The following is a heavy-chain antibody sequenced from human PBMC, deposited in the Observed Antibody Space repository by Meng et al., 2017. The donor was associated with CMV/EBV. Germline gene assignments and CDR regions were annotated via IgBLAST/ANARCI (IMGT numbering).Heavy chain of an antibody. CDR2: IWYDGSNK. V-gene: IGHV3-33*06. Sequence: GGSLRLSCAASGFTFSSYAMHWVRQAPGKGLEWVAVIWYDGSNKYYADSVKGRFTISRDNSKNTLYLQMNSLRAEDTAVYYCAKDPRYYCGGDCYPAIYFDYWGQGTLVTVSS. J-gene: IGHJ4*02. CDR1: GFTFSSYA. CDR3: AKDPRYYCGGDCYPAIYFDY. D-gene: IGHD2-21*01.